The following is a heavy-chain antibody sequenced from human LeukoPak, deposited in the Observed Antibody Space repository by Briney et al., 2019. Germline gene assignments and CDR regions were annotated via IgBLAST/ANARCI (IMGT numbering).Heavy chain of an antibody. CDR1: GFTVSSNY. CDR2: IYSGGST. J-gene: IGHJ4*02. Sequence: GGSLRLSCAASGFTVSSNYMSWVRQAPGKGLEWVSVIYSGGSTYYADSVKGRFTISRDNSKNTLYLQMNSLRAEDTAVYYCARGLMVRGVLFDYWGQGTLITVSS. V-gene: IGHV3-53*01. D-gene: IGHD3-10*01. CDR3: ARGLMVRGVLFDY.